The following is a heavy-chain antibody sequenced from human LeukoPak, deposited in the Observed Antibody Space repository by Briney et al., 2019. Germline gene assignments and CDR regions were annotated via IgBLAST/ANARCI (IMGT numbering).Heavy chain of an antibody. V-gene: IGHV3-21*01. Sequence: PGGSLRLSCATSGFTFSSYSINWVRQAPGKGLEWVSSISSSSSYIYYADSVKGRFTISRDNAKNSLYLQMNSLRAEDTAVYYCARSQNPPDLSSSWYGDHYYYYYGMDVWGQGTTVTVSS. CDR1: GFTFSSYS. D-gene: IGHD6-13*01. CDR2: ISSSSSYI. CDR3: ARSQNPPDLSSSWYGDHYYYYYGMDV. J-gene: IGHJ6*02.